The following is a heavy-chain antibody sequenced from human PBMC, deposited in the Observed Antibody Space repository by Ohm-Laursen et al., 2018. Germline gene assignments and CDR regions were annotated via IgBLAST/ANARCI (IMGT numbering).Heavy chain of an antibody. D-gene: IGHD3-10*01. CDR2: IYNSGST. CDR1: GASIRSYY. J-gene: IGHJ4*02. V-gene: IGHV4-59*08. CDR3: ARQDYYNSGFDY. Sequence: SETLSLTCSVSGASIRSYYWNWIRQPPGKGLEWIGYIYNSGSTNYNPSLKSRVTISVDTPKSDFSLKLSSVTAAGTAVYYCARQDYYNSGFDYWGQGTLVTVSS.